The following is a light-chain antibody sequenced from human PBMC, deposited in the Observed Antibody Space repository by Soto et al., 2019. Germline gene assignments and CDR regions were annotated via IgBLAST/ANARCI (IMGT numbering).Light chain of an antibody. CDR3: QKYNGTPRT. CDR2: AAS. Sequence: DFQMTQSPSSLSASVGDRVTITCRASQDISDHLAWYQHKPGKVPKLLIYAASILQSRVPSRFSGGGSGTDFTLTISSLQPEDVATYYCQKYNGTPRTFGQGTKVELK. V-gene: IGKV1-27*01. J-gene: IGKJ1*01. CDR1: QDISDH.